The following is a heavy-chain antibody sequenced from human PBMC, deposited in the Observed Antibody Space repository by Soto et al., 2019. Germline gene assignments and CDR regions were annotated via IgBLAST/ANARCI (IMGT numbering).Heavy chain of an antibody. Sequence: SETLSLTCTVSGDSVSAGSYYWSWIRQPPGKGLEWIGFIYYTGTTRYNPSLQSRVLMSVDTSKNQSSLNLNSVTAADTAVYYCARVGSTETCFDLWGQGTLVTVSS. CDR1: GDSVSAGSYY. V-gene: IGHV4-61*01. CDR2: IYYTGTT. CDR3: ARVGSTETCFDL. D-gene: IGHD2-8*02. J-gene: IGHJ5*02.